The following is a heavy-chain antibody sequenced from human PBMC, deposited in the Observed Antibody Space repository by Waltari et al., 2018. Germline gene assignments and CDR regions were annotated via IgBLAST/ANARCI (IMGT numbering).Heavy chain of an antibody. J-gene: IGHJ4*02. CDR1: GGSISSSSYY. V-gene: IGHV4-39*01. CDR3: ARTYYYDSSGYSLFDY. D-gene: IGHD3-22*01. Sequence: QLQLQESGPGLVKPSETLSLTCTVSGGSISSSSYYWGWIRQPPGKGLEWIGRIYYSGSTYYNPSLKSRVTISVDTSKNQFSLKLSSVTAADTAVYYCARTYYYDSSGYSLFDYWGQGTLVTVSS. CDR2: IYYSGST.